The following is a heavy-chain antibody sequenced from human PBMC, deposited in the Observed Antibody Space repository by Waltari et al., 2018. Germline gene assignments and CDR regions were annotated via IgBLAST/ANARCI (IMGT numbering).Heavy chain of an antibody. CDR3: AGDARPPYSGSYLLNWYFDL. V-gene: IGHV3-33*01. Sequence: QVQLVESGGGVVQPGRSLRLSCAASGFTFSTYGMHWVRQAPGKGLEWVTVKWFEGTKKNYADSVKGRFTISRDNSKNTLYLQMNSLRAEDTAVYYCAGDARPPYSGSYLLNWYFDLWGRGTLVSVSS. CDR2: KWFEGTKK. J-gene: IGHJ2*01. D-gene: IGHD1-26*01. CDR1: GFTFSTYG.